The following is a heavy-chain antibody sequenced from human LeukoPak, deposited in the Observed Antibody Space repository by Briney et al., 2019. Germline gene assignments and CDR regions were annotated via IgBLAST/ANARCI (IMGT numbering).Heavy chain of an antibody. D-gene: IGHD5-12*01. Sequence: PGGSLRLSCAASGFTFSSYGMHWVRQAPGKGLEWVAVISYDGSNKYYADSVKGRFTISRDNSKNTLYLQMNSLRAEDTAGYYCAKVYSGYGHFDYWGQGTLVTVSS. CDR1: GFTFSSYG. CDR3: AKVYSGYGHFDY. CDR2: ISYDGSNK. J-gene: IGHJ4*02. V-gene: IGHV3-30*18.